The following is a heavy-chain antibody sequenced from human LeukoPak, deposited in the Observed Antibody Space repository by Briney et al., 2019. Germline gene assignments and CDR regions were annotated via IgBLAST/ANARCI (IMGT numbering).Heavy chain of an antibody. J-gene: IGHJ4*02. CDR1: GYSISSGYY. D-gene: IGHD2-2*01. Sequence: SETLSLTCAVSGYSISSGYYWGWIRPPPGKGLEWIGSIYHSGSTYYHPSLKSLVTISVDTSKTQFSLNLSSVTAADTAVYYWARAGNQLLWADYWGQGTLVTVSS. CDR3: ARAGNQLLWADY. CDR2: IYHSGST. V-gene: IGHV4-38-2*01.